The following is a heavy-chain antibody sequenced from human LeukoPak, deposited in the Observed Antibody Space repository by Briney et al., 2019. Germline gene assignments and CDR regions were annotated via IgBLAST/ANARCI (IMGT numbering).Heavy chain of an antibody. V-gene: IGHV3-30*18. CDR3: AKDLGPGTALDY. J-gene: IGHJ4*02. D-gene: IGHD6-13*01. Sequence: GGSLRLSCAASGFTFSSYGMHWVRQAPGKGLEWVAVISYDGGNKYYADSVKGRFTISRDNSKNTLYLQMNSLRAEDTAVYYCAKDLGPGTALDYWGQGTLVTVSS. CDR1: GFTFSSYG. CDR2: ISYDGGNK.